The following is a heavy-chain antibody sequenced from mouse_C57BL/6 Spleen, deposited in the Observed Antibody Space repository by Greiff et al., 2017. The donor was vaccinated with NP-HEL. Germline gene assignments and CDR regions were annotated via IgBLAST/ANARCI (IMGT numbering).Heavy chain of an antibody. CDR2: INPYNGGT. CDR1: GYTFTDYY. V-gene: IGHV1-19*01. Sequence: EVQLQQSGPVLVKPGASVKMSCKASGYTFTDYYMNWVKQSHGKSLEWIGVINPYNGGTSYNQKFKGKATLTVDKSSSTAYMELNSLTSEDSAVYYCARKGTTVVPYYYAMDYWGQGTSVTVSS. J-gene: IGHJ4*01. CDR3: ARKGTTVVPYYYAMDY. D-gene: IGHD1-1*01.